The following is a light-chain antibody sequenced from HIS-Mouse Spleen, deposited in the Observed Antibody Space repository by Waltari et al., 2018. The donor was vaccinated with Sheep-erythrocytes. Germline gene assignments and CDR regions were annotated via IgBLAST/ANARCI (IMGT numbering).Light chain of an antibody. V-gene: IGLV2-11*01. CDR1: SSDVGGYNY. Sequence: QSALTQPRSVSGSPGQSVTISCTGTSSDVGGYNYVSWYQQHPGKAPTLLIYDVSKRPSWVPDRVSGSKSGNTASLTISGLQADDEAEYYCCSYAGSYNHVVGTGTKVTVL. CDR2: DVS. J-gene: IGLJ1*01. CDR3: CSYAGSYNHV.